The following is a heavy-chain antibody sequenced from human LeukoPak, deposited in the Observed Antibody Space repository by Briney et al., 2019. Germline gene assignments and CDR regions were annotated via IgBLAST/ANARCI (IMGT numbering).Heavy chain of an antibody. CDR3: AREQFSHTSNYFDG. J-gene: IGHJ4*02. CDR1: GFIFHDYA. CDR2: ISGDGVSR. D-gene: IGHD5-24*01. Sequence: CGSLTLSCAASGFIFHDYAIHWVRPVPGKGLDWVSVISGDGVSRFYAYSVKGRFTISRDNNNDSLSLQMNRLTTEDTAYYYCAREQFSHTSNYFDGWGEGILVTVSS. V-gene: IGHV3-43*02.